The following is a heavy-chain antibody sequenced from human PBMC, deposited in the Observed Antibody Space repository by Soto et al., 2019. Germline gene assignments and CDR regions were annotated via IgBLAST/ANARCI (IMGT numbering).Heavy chain of an antibody. CDR3: ASVYDYGDYTGTFDF. CDR1: GYTFTSYY. Sequence: ASVKVSCKASGYTFTSYYMHWVRQAPGQGLEWMGIINPSGGSTSYAQKFQGRVTMTRDTSTSTVYMELSSLRSEDTAVYYCASVYDYGDYTGTFDFWGQGTLVTVSS. D-gene: IGHD4-17*01. CDR2: INPSGGST. J-gene: IGHJ4*02. V-gene: IGHV1-46*01.